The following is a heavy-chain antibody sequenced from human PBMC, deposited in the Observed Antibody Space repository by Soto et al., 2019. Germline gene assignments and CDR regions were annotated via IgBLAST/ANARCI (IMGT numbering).Heavy chain of an antibody. D-gene: IGHD1-26*01. Sequence: GGSLRLSCAASGFTFSNAWMSWVRQAPGKGLEWVGRIKSKTDGGTTDYAAPVKGRFAISRDNSKNTLYLQMNILRAEDTSVYYCAKEGGLSGSYYISSSYYFDYWGQGTLVTVSS. J-gene: IGHJ4*02. CDR1: GFTFSNAW. CDR2: IKSKTDGGTT. CDR3: AKEGGLSGSYYISSSYYFDY. V-gene: IGHV3-15*01.